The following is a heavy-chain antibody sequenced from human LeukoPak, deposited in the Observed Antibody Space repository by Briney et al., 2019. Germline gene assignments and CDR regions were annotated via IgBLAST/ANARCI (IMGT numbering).Heavy chain of an antibody. V-gene: IGHV5-51*01. CDR1: GYTFTNYW. CDR2: IYPGDSTT. D-gene: IGHD6-13*01. Sequence: GESLQISCKRSGYTFTNYWIGWVRQMPGKGLEWMGTIYPGDSTTRYSPSFQGQVTISADKSISTAYLQWSSLKASDTAMYYCARLAISSIWSVYFDYWGQGTLVTVSS. J-gene: IGHJ4*02. CDR3: ARLAISSIWSVYFDY.